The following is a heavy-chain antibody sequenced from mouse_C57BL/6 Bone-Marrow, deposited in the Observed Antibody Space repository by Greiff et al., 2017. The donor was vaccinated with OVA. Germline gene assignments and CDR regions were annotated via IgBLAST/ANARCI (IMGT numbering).Heavy chain of an antibody. J-gene: IGHJ2*01. V-gene: IGHV1-4*01. CDR3: TRGYYFDF. CDR1: GYTFTSYT. Sequence: QVQLQQSGAELARPGASVKISCKASGYTFTSYTLHWVIQRLGRGLVWIGYIVPANDYPSYNQKFKGKTTLTADKSSSTAYMQLSSLTSEDSAVYYSTRGYYFDFWGQGTTLTVSS. CDR2: IVPANDYP.